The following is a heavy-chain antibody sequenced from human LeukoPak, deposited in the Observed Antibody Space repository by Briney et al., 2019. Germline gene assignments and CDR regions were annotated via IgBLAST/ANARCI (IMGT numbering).Heavy chain of an antibody. J-gene: IGHJ4*02. CDR1: GDSLTELP. CDR2: FDPEDGET. CDR3: ATDLSAMDTLGGDY. Sequence: GASVKVSCKVSGDSLTELPMHWVRQAPGKGLEWMGGFDPEDGETIYAQKFQGRVTMTEDTSTDTAYMELSSLRSEDTAVYYCATDLSAMDTLGGDYWSQGTLVTVSS. V-gene: IGHV1-24*01. D-gene: IGHD5-18*01.